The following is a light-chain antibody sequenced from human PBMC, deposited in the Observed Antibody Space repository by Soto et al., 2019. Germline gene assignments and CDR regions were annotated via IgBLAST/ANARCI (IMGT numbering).Light chain of an antibody. Sequence: DIQMTQSPSTLSASVRDRVTITCRASQTISSWLAWFQQRPGRAPKFLIYKASSLESGVPSRFSGSGSGTEFTLTISSLQSEDFAVYYCQQYNNWPPITFGQGTRLEI. CDR3: QQYNNWPPIT. J-gene: IGKJ5*01. CDR2: KAS. CDR1: QTISSW. V-gene: IGKV1-5*03.